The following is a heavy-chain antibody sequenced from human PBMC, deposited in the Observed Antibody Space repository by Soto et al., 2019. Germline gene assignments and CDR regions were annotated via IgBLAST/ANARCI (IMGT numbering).Heavy chain of an antibody. V-gene: IGHV3-30*18. D-gene: IGHD6-13*01. CDR3: AKDQGTAASHGVD. J-gene: IGHJ3*01. CDR1: GFTFNNYG. CDR2: ISNDGSDK. Sequence: QVQLVESGGGVVQPGRSLRLSCAASGFTFNNYGMHWVRQAPGKGLEWVATISNDGSDKYYADSVKGRLTISRDNSKNTVYLQMNSLTSADTALYYCAKDQGTAASHGVDWGQGTMVTVSS.